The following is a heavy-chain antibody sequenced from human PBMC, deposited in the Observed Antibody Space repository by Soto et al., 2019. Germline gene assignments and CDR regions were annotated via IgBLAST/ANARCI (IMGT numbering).Heavy chain of an antibody. CDR2: INSDGSST. CDR1: GFTFSSYW. Sequence: EVQLVESGGGLVQPGGSLRLSCAASGFTFSSYWMHWVRQAPGKGLVWVSRINSDGSSTSYADSVKGRFTISRDNAKNTLHLQMNSLRVEYTAVYYCARGGSLNWYFDLWGRGTLVTVSS. D-gene: IGHD1-26*01. J-gene: IGHJ2*01. V-gene: IGHV3-74*01. CDR3: ARGGSLNWYFDL.